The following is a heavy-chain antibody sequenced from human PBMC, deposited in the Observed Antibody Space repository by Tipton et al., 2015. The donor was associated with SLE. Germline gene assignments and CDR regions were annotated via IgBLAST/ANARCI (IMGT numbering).Heavy chain of an antibody. CDR1: GDSISSHNW. D-gene: IGHD6-19*01. J-gene: IGHJ6*04. CDR2: MYHNGNT. Sequence: TLSLTCAVSGDSISSHNWWSWVRQSPGKGLEWIGEMYHNGNTNYNPSLKSRVTMSVDTSKNQFSLKLSSVTAADTAVYYCARERAEYSSGGPTTLNVWGKGTTVTVSS. V-gene: IGHV4-4*02. CDR3: ARERAEYSSGGPTTLNV.